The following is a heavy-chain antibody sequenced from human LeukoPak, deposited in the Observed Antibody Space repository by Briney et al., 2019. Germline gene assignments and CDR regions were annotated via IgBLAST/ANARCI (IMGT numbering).Heavy chain of an antibody. Sequence: ASVKVSCTASGGTFSSYAISWVRQAPGQGLEWMGWISAYNGNTNYAQKLQGRVTMTTDTSTSTAYMELRSLRSDDTAVYYCARLTWELLDNYFDYWGQGTLVTVSS. J-gene: IGHJ4*02. CDR1: GGTFSSYA. CDR2: ISAYNGNT. CDR3: ARLTWELLDNYFDY. D-gene: IGHD1-26*01. V-gene: IGHV1-18*01.